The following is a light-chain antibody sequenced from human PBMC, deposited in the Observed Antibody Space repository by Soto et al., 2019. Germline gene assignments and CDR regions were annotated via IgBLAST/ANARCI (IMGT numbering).Light chain of an antibody. CDR2: EVS. V-gene: IGLV2-8*01. CDR1: SKDVGGYNF. J-gene: IGLJ1*01. CDR3: SSYAGNNIFYV. Sequence: QSVLAQPPSASGSPGQSVTISCAGTSKDVGGYNFVSWYQQHPGKAPILMIFEVSKRPSGVPDRSSGSKSGNTASLTVSGPQAEDEADYYCSSYAGNNIFYVFGTGTKVTVL.